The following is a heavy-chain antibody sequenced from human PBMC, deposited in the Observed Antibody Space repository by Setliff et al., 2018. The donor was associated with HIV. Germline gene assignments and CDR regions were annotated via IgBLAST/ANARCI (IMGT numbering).Heavy chain of an antibody. CDR3: ARDTRELSLS. D-gene: IGHD3-16*02. J-gene: IGHJ5*02. CDR1: GYSLTDLS. CDR2: FDPEDGET. V-gene: IGHV1-24*01. Sequence: ASVKVSCKVSGYSLTDLSIHWVRQAPGKGLEWMGGFDPEDGETVYAQKLQGRVTMTEDTSTDTAYMELSSLRSEDTAMYYCARDTRELSLSWGQGTLVTVSS.